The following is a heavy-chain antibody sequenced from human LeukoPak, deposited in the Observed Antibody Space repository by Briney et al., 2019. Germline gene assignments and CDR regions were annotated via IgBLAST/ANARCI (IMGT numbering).Heavy chain of an antibody. CDR1: GFTFTSYE. CDR3: ARSESHDY. D-gene: IGHD3-3*01. Sequence: GGSLRLSCAASGFTFTSYEMNWVRQAPGKGLEWVSYISSSSSYTNYADSVKGRFTISRDNAKNSLYLQMNSLRADDTAVYYCARSESHDYWGQGTLVTVSS. V-gene: IGHV3-48*03. J-gene: IGHJ4*02. CDR2: ISSSSSYT.